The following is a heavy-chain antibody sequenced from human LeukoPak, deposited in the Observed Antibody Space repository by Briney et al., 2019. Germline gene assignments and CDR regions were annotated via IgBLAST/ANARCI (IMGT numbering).Heavy chain of an antibody. D-gene: IGHD3-3*01. V-gene: IGHV4-34*01. CDR3: ASRSTIFGVAPMGFDP. J-gene: IGHJ5*02. CDR2: INHSGST. CDR1: GGSFSGYY. Sequence: SETLSLTCAVYGGSFSGYYWSWIRQPPGKGLEWIGEINHSGSTNYNPSLKSRVTISVDTSKNQFSLKLSSVTAADTAVYYCASRSTIFGVAPMGFDPRGQGTLVTVSS.